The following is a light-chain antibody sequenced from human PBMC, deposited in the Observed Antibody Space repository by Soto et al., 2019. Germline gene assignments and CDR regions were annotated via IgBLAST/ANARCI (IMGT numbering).Light chain of an antibody. V-gene: IGKV3-20*01. CDR2: GAS. CDR3: QQYDTSPWT. J-gene: IGKJ1*01. Sequence: EIVLTQSPGTLSLSLGERATLSCRASQSVSSTYLARYQQKPGQAPRLLIYGASSRATGIPDRFSGSGSGTDFTLTIYRLEPEDFAVYYCQQYDTSPWTFGQGTKVDIK. CDR1: QSVSSTY.